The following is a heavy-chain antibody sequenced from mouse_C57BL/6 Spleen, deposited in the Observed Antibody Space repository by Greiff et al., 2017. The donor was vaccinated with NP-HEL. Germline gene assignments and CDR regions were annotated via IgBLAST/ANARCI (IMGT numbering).Heavy chain of an antibody. J-gene: IGHJ3*01. CDR2: IYPRSGNT. D-gene: IGHD2-1*01. V-gene: IGHV1-81*01. CDR1: GYTFTSYG. Sequence: QVQLQESGAELARPGASVKLSCKASGYTFTSYGISWVKQRTGQGLEWIGEIYPRSGNTYYNEKFKGKATLTADKSSSTAYMELRSLTSEDSAVYFCARDGNYSFAYWGQGTLVTVSA. CDR3: ARDGNYSFAY.